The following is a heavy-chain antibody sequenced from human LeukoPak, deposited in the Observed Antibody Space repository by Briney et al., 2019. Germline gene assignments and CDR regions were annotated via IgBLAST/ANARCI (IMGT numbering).Heavy chain of an antibody. CDR2: IKQDGSEK. V-gene: IGHV3-7*01. J-gene: IGHJ4*02. CDR3: ARSFPMYYYDSSGPR. CDR1: GFTFSSYW. Sequence: GGSLRLSCAASGFTFSSYWMSWVRQAPGKGREWVANIKQDGSEKYYVDSVKGRFTISRDNAKNSLYLQMNSLRAEDTAVYYCARSFPMYYYDSSGPRWGQGTLVTVSS. D-gene: IGHD3-22*01.